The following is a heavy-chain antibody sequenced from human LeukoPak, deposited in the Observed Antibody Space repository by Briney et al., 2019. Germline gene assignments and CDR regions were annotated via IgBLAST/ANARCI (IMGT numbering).Heavy chain of an antibody. CDR3: ARDYTVTTSYYYYMDV. CDR2: ISTYNGNT. Sequence: ASVKVSCKASGYTFTNYGISWVRQAAGKGLEWMGWISTYNGNTNYAQKFQGRVTMTRDMSTSTVYMELSSLRSEDTAVYYCARDYTVTTSYYYYMDVWGKGTTVTVSS. D-gene: IGHD4-17*01. J-gene: IGHJ6*03. CDR1: GYTFTNYG. V-gene: IGHV1-18*01.